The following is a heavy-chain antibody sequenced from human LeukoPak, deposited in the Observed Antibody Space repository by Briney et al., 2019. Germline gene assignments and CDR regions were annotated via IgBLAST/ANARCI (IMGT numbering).Heavy chain of an antibody. J-gene: IGHJ3*02. Sequence: ASVKVSFKASGYTFTVYYMHWVRQAPGQGLEWMGWINPNSGGTNYAQKFQGWVTITRDTSISTAYMELSRLRSDDTAVYYCARGGELRYLDWLLSGAFDIWGQGTMVTVSS. V-gene: IGHV1-2*04. CDR2: INPNSGGT. CDR3: ARGGELRYLDWLLSGAFDI. CDR1: GYTFTVYY. D-gene: IGHD3-9*01.